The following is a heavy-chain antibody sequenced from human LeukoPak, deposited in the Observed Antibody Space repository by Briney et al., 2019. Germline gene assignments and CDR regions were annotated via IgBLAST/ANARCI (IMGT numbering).Heavy chain of an antibody. CDR2: INPGGSTI. D-gene: IGHD1-26*01. J-gene: IGHJ3*01. CDR1: GFSFGNYF. CDR3: TRGLSGTHNAFDL. Sequence: PGGSLRLSCAASGFSFGNYFMHWVRQAPGKGLIWVSRINPGGSTIYYADSVKGRFTISRDNVGSSLYLEMNSLSVEDTALYYCTRGLSGTHNAFDLWGQGTLVTVSS. V-gene: IGHV3-74*01.